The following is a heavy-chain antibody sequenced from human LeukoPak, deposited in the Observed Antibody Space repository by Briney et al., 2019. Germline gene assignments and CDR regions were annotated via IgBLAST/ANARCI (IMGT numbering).Heavy chain of an antibody. CDR2: INPNSGDT. Sequence: ASVKVSCKASGYTFTGYYMHWVRQAPGQGLEWMGWINPNSGDTNYAQKFQGRVTMTRDTSISTAYMELSRLRSDDTAVYYCARYGSGLYPPLDYWGQGTLVTVSS. D-gene: IGHD3-10*01. J-gene: IGHJ4*02. CDR3: ARYGSGLYPPLDY. CDR1: GYTFTGYY. V-gene: IGHV1-2*02.